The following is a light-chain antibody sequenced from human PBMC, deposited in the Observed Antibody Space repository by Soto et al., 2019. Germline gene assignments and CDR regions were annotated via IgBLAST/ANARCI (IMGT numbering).Light chain of an antibody. CDR1: SSDVGGYNY. V-gene: IGLV2-14*01. CDR3: NSYTSSSTRV. J-gene: IGLJ3*02. CDR2: EVS. Sequence: QSVLTQPASVSGSPGQSITISCTATSSDVGGYNYVSWYQQHPGKAPKVMIYEVSNRPSGVSNRFSGSKSGNTASLTISGLQAEDEADYYCNSYTSSSTRVFGGGTKLTVL.